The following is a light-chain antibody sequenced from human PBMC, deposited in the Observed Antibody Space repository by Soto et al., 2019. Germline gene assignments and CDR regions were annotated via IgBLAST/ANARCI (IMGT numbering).Light chain of an antibody. J-gene: IGLJ3*02. CDR3: SSFASSNTWV. CDR2: EVT. Sequence: QSALTQPPSASGSPGQSVTISCTGTSSDVGAYNYVSWYQPQAGKAPKLVIYEVTKRPSGVPDRFSGSKSANTASLTVSGLQAEDEADYYCSSFASSNTWVFGGRTKLTVL. V-gene: IGLV2-8*01. CDR1: SSDVGAYNY.